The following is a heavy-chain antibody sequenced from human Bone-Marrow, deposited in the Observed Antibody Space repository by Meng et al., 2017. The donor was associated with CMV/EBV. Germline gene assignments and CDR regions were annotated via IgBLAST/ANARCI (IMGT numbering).Heavy chain of an antibody. D-gene: IGHD3-22*01. Sequence: GESLKISCAASGFTFSNAWMSWVRQAPGKGLEWVAFIRYDGSNKYYADSVKGRFTISRDNSKNTLYLQMNSLRAEDTAVYYCAKDPAATSYYYDSSGYYGYWGQGTLVTVSS. CDR2: IRYDGSNK. CDR3: AKDPAATSYYYDSSGYYGY. V-gene: IGHV3-30*02. J-gene: IGHJ4*02. CDR1: GFTFSNAW.